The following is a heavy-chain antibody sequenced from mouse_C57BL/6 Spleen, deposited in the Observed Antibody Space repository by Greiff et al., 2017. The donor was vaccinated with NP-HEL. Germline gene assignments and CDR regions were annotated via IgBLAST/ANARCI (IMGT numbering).Heavy chain of an antibody. CDR1: GYAFSGSW. CDR2: ICPGDGDS. Sequence: VQLQQSGPELVKPGASVKISCKASGYAFSGSWMNWVKQRPGQGLEWIGRICPGDGDSNYNGKFKGKATLTADKTSSTAYMQISSLTSEDSSFYICARSRAMDYWGQGTSVTVSS. J-gene: IGHJ4*01. V-gene: IGHV1-82*01. CDR3: ARSRAMDY.